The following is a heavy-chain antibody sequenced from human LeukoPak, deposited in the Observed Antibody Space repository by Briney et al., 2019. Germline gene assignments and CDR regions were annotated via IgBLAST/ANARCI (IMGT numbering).Heavy chain of an antibody. V-gene: IGHV4-31*03. CDR3: AREDRLSDWTARGYGMDV. Sequence: KPSQTLSLTCTVSGGSISSGGYYWSWIRQHPGKGLEWIGYIYYSGSTYYNPSLKSRVTISVDTSKNQFSLKLSSVTAADTAVYYCAREDRLSDWTARGYGMDVWGQGTTVTVSS. CDR2: IYYSGST. J-gene: IGHJ6*02. CDR1: GGSISSGGYY. D-gene: IGHD3/OR15-3a*01.